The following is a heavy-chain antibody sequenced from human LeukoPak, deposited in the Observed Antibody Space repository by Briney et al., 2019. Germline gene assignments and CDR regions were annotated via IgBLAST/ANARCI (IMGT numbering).Heavy chain of an antibody. V-gene: IGHV3-33*06. CDR2: IWSDGTNQ. Sequence: PGGSLRLSCEASGFTFSHHGMHWVRQAPGKGLEWVAVIWSDGTNQYYADSVKGRFTISRDDFKNTVSLQMNSLRAEDTAVYYCAKDAQRGFDYRNSLEHWGQGSLVTVSS. CDR1: GFTFSHHG. J-gene: IGHJ4*02. D-gene: IGHD4-11*01. CDR3: AKDAQRGFDYRNSLEH.